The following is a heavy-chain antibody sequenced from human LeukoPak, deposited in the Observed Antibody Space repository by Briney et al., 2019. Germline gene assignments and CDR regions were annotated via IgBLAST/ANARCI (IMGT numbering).Heavy chain of an antibody. D-gene: IGHD6-13*01. CDR1: GGSISSYY. Sequence: PSETLSLTCTVSGGSISSYYWSWIRQPPGKGLEWIGYIYYGGSTNYNPSLKSRVTISVDTSKNQFSLKLSSVTAADTAVYYCAREAYSSSWYSSGRYGMDVWGQGTTVTVSS. CDR3: AREAYSSSWYSSGRYGMDV. J-gene: IGHJ6*02. V-gene: IGHV4-59*08. CDR2: IYYGGST.